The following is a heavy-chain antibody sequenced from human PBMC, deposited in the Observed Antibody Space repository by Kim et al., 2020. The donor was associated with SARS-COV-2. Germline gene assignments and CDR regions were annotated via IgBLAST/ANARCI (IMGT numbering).Heavy chain of an antibody. D-gene: IGHD3-16*01. V-gene: IGHV6-1*01. J-gene: IGHJ6*02. CDR1: GDSVSSNNAA. CDR2: TYYRSKWFN. CDR3: ANGGSGLGGMNV. Sequence: SQTLSLTCAISGDSVSSNNAAWNWIRQSPSRGLEWLGRTYYRSKWFNDYALSMKSRITINPDTSKNHFSLQLSSVTPEDTAVYYCANGGSGLGGMNVWGQGTTVTVSS.